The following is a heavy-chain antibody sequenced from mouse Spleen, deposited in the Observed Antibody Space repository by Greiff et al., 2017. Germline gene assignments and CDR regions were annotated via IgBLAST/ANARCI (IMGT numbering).Heavy chain of an antibody. J-gene: IGHJ2*01. V-gene: IGHV1-42*01. D-gene: IGHD2-10*02. CDR2: INPSTGGT. CDR3: ARWRPSGWFDY. Sequence: EVQLQQSGPELVKPGASVKISCKASGYSFTGYYMNWVKQSPEKSLEWIGEINPSTGGTTYNQKFKAKATLTVDKSSSTAYMQLKSLTSEDSAVYYCARWRPSGWFDYWGQGTTLTVSS. CDR1: GYSFTGYY.